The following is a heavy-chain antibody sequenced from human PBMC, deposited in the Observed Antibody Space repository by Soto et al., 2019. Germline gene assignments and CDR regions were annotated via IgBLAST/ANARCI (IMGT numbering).Heavy chain of an antibody. CDR1: GGSLSSSNW. D-gene: IGHD1-26*01. V-gene: IGHV4-4*02. CDR2: IYHSGST. J-gene: IGHJ4*02. Sequence: SETLSLTCAVSGGSLSSSNWWSWVRQPPGKGLEWIGEIYHSGSTNYNPSLKSRVTISVDRSKNQFSLKLSSVTAADTAVYYCARDQEWEPSFDYWGQGTLVTVSS. CDR3: ARDQEWEPSFDY.